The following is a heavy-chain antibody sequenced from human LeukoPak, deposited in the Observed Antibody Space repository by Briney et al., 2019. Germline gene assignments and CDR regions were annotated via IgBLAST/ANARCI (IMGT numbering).Heavy chain of an antibody. J-gene: IGHJ4*02. CDR3: ARAAYAGYYGSGSSSH. CDR1: GFTFSSYS. D-gene: IGHD3-10*01. CDR2: ISSSSSYI. V-gene: IGHV3-21*01. Sequence: PGGSLRLSCAASGFTFSSYSMNWVRQAPGKGLEWVSSISSSSSYIYYADSVKGRFTISRDNAKNSLYLQMNSLRAEDTAVYYCARAAYAGYYGSGSSSHWGQGTLVTVSS.